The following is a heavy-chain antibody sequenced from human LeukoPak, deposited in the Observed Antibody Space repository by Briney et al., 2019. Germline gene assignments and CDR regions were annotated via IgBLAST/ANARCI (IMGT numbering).Heavy chain of an antibody. Sequence: GASVTVSFKASGYTFTSYGISWVRQAPGQGLEWMGWISAYNGNTNYAQKLQGRVTMTTDTSTSTAYMELRSLRSDDTAVYYCARDIATGYSYGDYYYYYGMDVWGQGTTVTVSS. CDR2: ISAYNGNT. D-gene: IGHD5-18*01. J-gene: IGHJ6*02. CDR1: GYTFTSYG. CDR3: ARDIATGYSYGDYYYYYGMDV. V-gene: IGHV1-18*01.